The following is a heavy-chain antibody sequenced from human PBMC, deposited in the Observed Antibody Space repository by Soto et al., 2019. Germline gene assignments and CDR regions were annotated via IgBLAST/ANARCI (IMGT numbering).Heavy chain of an antibody. D-gene: IGHD2-2*01. V-gene: IGHV4-34*01. J-gene: IGHJ4*02. CDR3: ARGRWCERSSASCYGTLDY. CDR1: GGSFSGYY. CDR2: INHSGST. Sequence: SETLSLTCAVYGGSFSGYYWSWIRQPPGKGLEWIGEINHSGSTNYNPSLKSRVTISVDTSKNQFSLKVTSVTAADTAVYFCARGRWCERSSASCYGTLDYWGQG.